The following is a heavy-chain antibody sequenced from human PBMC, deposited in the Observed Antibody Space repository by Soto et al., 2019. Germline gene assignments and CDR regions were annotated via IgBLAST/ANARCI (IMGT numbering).Heavy chain of an antibody. J-gene: IGHJ6*02. CDR1: GGTFSSYA. D-gene: IGHD2-15*01. CDR3: ARDSHRPALSGDIMRWDV. CDR2: IIPIFGTV. V-gene: IGHV1-69*19. Sequence: QVQLVQSGAEVNKPGSSVKVSCKATGGTFSSYAVSWVRQAPGQGLEWMGGIIPIFGTVIYAQQFQGRVTITADESTKTAYMELRSLRFEDTAVYYCARDSHRPALSGDIMRWDVWGQGTTVTVSS.